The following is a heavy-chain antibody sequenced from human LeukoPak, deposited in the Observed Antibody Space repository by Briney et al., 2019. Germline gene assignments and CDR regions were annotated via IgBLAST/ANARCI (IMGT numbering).Heavy chain of an antibody. CDR1: GFIFSTNG. J-gene: IGHJ4*02. CDR2: IRSDGSDK. D-gene: IGHD2-2*01. V-gene: IGHV3-30*02. Sequence: PGGSLRLSCAASGFIFSTNGMHWVRQAPGRGLEWVAFIRSDGSDKSYAGSVMGRFTISRDNFKNTLYLQMNTLRDEDTAVYYCGKHESSSDYWGQGTLVTVSS. CDR3: GKHESSSDY.